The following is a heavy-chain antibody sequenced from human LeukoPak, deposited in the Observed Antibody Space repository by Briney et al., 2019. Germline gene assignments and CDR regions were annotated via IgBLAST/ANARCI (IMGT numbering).Heavy chain of an antibody. CDR2: IKSDGRST. D-gene: IGHD1-26*01. V-gene: IGHV3-74*01. CDR1: GFTFSSYW. CDR3: ARGGSPPEALGDAFNI. Sequence: PEGSLRLSCAASGFTFSSYWMHWVRQAPGKGLVWVSRIKSDGRSTTYADSVKGRFTISRDNAKNTLYLQMNSLRAEDTAVYYCARGGSPPEALGDAFNIWGQGTMVTVSS. J-gene: IGHJ3*02.